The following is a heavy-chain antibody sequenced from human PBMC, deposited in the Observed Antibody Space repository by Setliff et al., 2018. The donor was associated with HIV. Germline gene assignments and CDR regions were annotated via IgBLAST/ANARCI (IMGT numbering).Heavy chain of an antibody. D-gene: IGHD3-10*01. CDR2: INSYNGNT. V-gene: IGHV1-18*04. Sequence: ASVKVSCKASGYTFTTYGVNWVRQAPGQGLEWMGWINSYNGNTKFAQKFQGRVTMTTDISTTTAFMELRSLKADDTGIYYCSRSGVPPYYYYGMDVWGQGTTVTVSS. CDR1: GYTFTTYG. J-gene: IGHJ6*02. CDR3: SRSGVPPYYYYGMDV.